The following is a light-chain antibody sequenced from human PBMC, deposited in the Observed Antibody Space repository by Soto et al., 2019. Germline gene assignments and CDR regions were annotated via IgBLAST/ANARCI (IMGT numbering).Light chain of an antibody. V-gene: IGKV3-20*01. CDR1: QSVGSSY. Sequence: EIVLTQSPGTLSLSPGERATLSCRASQSVGSSYSAWYQQKPGQAPRLLIYGASSRATGIPDKFSGSGSGTDFTLTISRLEPEDFAVYYCQQYGSSPPYTFGQGTKLEIK. J-gene: IGKJ2*01. CDR3: QQYGSSPPYT. CDR2: GAS.